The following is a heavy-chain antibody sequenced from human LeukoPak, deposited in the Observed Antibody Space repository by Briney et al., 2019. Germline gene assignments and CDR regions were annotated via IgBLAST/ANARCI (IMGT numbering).Heavy chain of an antibody. CDR1: GGSFSGYY. V-gene: IGHV4-34*01. Sequence: SETLSLTCAVYGGSFSGYYWSWIRQPPGKGLEWIGEINHSGSTNYNPSLKSRVTISVDTSKNQFSLKLSSVTAADTAVYYCARGGEQQLVHYYYYYMDVWGKGTTVTVSS. D-gene: IGHD6-13*01. J-gene: IGHJ6*03. CDR3: ARGGEQQLVHYYYYYMDV. CDR2: INHSGST.